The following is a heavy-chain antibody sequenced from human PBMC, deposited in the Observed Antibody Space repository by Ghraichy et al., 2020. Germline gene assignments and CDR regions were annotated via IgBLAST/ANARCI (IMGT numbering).Heavy chain of an antibody. CDR2: ISGSTDRI. CDR1: GFTFGSYS. D-gene: IGHD5-24*01. Sequence: GGSLRLSCAASGFTFGSYSLNWVRQAPGKGLEWISYISGSTDRIYYVDSVKGRFTISRDNARNSLYLQMNSLRAEDTALYYCARDRDAYFGRHVFDVWGQGTMVTVS. CDR3: ARDRDAYFGRHVFDV. J-gene: IGHJ3*01. V-gene: IGHV3-48*01.